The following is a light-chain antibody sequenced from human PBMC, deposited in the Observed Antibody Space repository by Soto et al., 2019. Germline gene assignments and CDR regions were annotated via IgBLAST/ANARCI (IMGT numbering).Light chain of an antibody. CDR3: MQSIEHPRT. CDR2: AAS. J-gene: IGKJ1*01. V-gene: IGKV2D-29*01. Sequence: IVMTQTPLSLSVTPGQPASISCTSSQSLLQSDGTTSLYWFLQKPGQPPQLLIYAASIRFSGVPDRVSGSGPGTEFTLKISRVEAEDVGVYYCMQSIEHPRTFAQGTKVDI. CDR1: QSLLQSDGTTS.